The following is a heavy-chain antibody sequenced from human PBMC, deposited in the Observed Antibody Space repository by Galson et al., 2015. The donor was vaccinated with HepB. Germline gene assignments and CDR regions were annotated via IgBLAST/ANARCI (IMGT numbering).Heavy chain of an antibody. D-gene: IGHD5-24*01. CDR3: VRDRDGYPRGYFDY. Sequence: SLRLSCAASGFTFSSHAMLWARQAPGKGLEWVAVVWSDGSHSYYADSVKGRFTFSRDNSRNTLYLQMESLGVEDTALYYCVRDRDGYPRGYFDYWGQGTLVTVSS. CDR1: GFTFSSHA. V-gene: IGHV3-33*08. CDR2: VWSDGSHS. J-gene: IGHJ4*02.